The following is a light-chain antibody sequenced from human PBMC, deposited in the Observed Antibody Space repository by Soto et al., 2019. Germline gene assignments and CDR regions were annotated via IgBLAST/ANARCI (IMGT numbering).Light chain of an antibody. J-gene: IGKJ2*01. CDR1: QVIISY. CDR2: CAS. CDR3: QQTHSVPYT. V-gene: IGKV1-39*01. Sequence: DIQMTQSPSSLSASVGDRVTITCRSSQVIISYVSWYQQRPGQAPKLLVICASTLRTGVPSRFSASGSGTDFALSISNLQPEDLASYYCQQTHSVPYTFGQGTRLEI.